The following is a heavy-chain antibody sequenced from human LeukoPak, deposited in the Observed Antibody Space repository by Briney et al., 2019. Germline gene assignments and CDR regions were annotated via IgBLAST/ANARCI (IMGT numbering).Heavy chain of an antibody. D-gene: IGHD3-22*01. CDR2: ISYSVST. CDR1: GDSISSYY. J-gene: IGHJ4*02. CDR3: ARQSSGTTARLFDY. V-gene: IGHV4-59*08. Sequence: SETLSLTCTVSGDSISSYYWSWTRQPPGKGLEWIGYISYSVSTNYNPSLESRVTISGDTSKNQFSLKLSSVTDADTAFYYCARQSSGTTARLFDYWGQGTLVTVSS.